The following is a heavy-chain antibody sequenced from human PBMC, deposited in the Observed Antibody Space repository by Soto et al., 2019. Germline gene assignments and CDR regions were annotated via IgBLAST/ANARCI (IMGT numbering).Heavy chain of an antibody. CDR2: IYYSGST. D-gene: IGHD6-19*01. CDR1: GGSISSSSYY. Sequence: PSETLSLTCTVSGGSISSSSYYWGWIRQPPGKGLEWIGSIYYSGSTYYKPSLKSRVTISVDTSKNQFSLKLSSVTAADTAVYYCASIIRVRLYSSGWYYYYYYMDVWGKGTTVTVSS. J-gene: IGHJ6*03. V-gene: IGHV4-39*01. CDR3: ASIIRVRLYSSGWYYYYYYMDV.